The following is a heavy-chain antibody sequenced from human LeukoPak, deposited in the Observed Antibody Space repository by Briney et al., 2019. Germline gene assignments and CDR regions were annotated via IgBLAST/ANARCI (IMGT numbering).Heavy chain of an antibody. D-gene: IGHD3-22*01. CDR1: GFTFSSYS. Sequence: GGSLRLSCAGSGFTFSSYSMNWVRQAPGKGLEWVSYISSSGTTIYYADSVKGRFTISRDDAENSLYLQMNSLRDEDTAVYYCARESEYYYYDASGYYPGYFHHWGQGTLVTVSS. J-gene: IGHJ1*01. CDR3: ARESEYYYYDASGYYPGYFHH. V-gene: IGHV3-48*02. CDR2: ISSSGTTI.